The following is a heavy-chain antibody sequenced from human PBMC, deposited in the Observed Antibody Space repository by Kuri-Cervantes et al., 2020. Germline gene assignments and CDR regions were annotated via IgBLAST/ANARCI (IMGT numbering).Heavy chain of an antibody. CDR3: ARDTSGYDC. V-gene: IGHV3-9*01. Sequence: LSLTCAASGFTFDDYAMHWVRQAPGKGLEWVSGISWNSGSIGYADSVKGRFTISRDNAKNSLYLQMNSLRAEDTALYYCARDTSGYDCWGQGTLVTVSS. CDR2: ISWNSGSI. J-gene: IGHJ4*02. D-gene: IGHD3-22*01. CDR1: GFTFDDYA.